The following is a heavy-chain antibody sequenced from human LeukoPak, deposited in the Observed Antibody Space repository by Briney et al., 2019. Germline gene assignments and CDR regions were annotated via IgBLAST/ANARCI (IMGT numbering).Heavy chain of an antibody. CDR1: GFTFSSYA. J-gene: IGHJ4*02. Sequence: PGGSLRLSCAASGFTFSSYAMHWVRQAPGKGLEWVAVISYDGSNKYYADPVKGRFTISRDNSQNTLYLQMNSLRADDTAVYYCAGVLWFGELGFDYWGQGTLVTVSS. CDR3: AGVLWFGELGFDY. CDR2: ISYDGSNK. D-gene: IGHD3-10*01. V-gene: IGHV3-30*04.